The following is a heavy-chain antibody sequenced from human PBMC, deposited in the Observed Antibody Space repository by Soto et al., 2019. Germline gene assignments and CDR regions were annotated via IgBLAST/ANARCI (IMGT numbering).Heavy chain of an antibody. D-gene: IGHD3-22*01. CDR1: GGSISSYY. V-gene: IGHV4-59*01. CDR2: IYYSGST. CDR3: ARDRGTYYSDSSGYYAFDI. Sequence: PSETLSLTCTVSGGSISSYYWSWIRQPPGKGLEWIGYIYYSGSTNYNPSLKSRVTISVDTSKNQFSLKLSSVTAADTAVYYCARDRGTYYSDSSGYYAFDIWGQGTMVTVSS. J-gene: IGHJ3*02.